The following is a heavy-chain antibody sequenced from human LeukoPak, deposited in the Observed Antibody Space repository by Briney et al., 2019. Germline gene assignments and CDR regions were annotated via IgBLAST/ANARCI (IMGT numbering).Heavy chain of an antibody. V-gene: IGHV1-69*13. Sequence: ASVKVSCKASGGTFSSYAISWVRQAPGQGLEWRGGIIPIFGTANYAQKFQGRVTITADESTSTAYMELSSLRSEDTAVYYCAREPVAGTSGAFDIWGQGTMVTVSS. D-gene: IGHD6-19*01. CDR1: GGTFSSYA. CDR3: AREPVAGTSGAFDI. CDR2: IIPIFGTA. J-gene: IGHJ3*02.